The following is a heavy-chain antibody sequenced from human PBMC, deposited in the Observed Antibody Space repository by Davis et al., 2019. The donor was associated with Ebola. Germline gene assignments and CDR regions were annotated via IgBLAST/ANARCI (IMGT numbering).Heavy chain of an antibody. J-gene: IGHJ6*02. CDR2: IIPILGIA. CDR3: ARDPQPKGKYSYGPYYYYYYGMDV. D-gene: IGHD5-18*01. CDR1: GYSFTDDG. Sequence: SVKVSCKASGYSFTDDGISWVRQAPGQGLEWMGRIIPILGIANYAQKFQGRVTITADKSTSTTYMELSSLRSEDTAVYYCARDPQPKGKYSYGPYYYYYYGMDVWGQGTTVTVSS. V-gene: IGHV1-69*04.